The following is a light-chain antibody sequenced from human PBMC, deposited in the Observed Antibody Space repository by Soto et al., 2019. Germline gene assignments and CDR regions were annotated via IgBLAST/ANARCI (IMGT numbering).Light chain of an antibody. V-gene: IGLV2-14*01. CDR3: SSYTSSSTGV. CDR2: EVS. Sequence: QSVLTQPASVSGSPGQSITISCTGTSSDVGGYNYVSWYQQHPGKAPKLMIYEVSNRPSGVSNRFSGSKSGNTASLTISGLPAEDEADYYCSSYTSSSTGVFGGGTKVTVL. CDR1: SSDVGGYNY. J-gene: IGLJ2*01.